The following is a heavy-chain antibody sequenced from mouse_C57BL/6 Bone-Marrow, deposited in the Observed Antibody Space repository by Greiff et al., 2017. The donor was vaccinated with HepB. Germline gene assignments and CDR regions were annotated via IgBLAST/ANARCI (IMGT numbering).Heavy chain of an antibody. CDR2: ISYDGSN. CDR3: ARLSTMVTTEGVDY. D-gene: IGHD2-2*01. V-gene: IGHV3-6*01. CDR1: GYSITSGYY. Sequence: EVQLQESGPGLVKPSQSLSLTCSVTGYSITSGYYWNWIRQFPGNKLEWMGYISYDGSNNYNPSLKNRIAITGDTSKNQFFLKLNSVTTEDTATYYCARLSTMVTTEGVDYWGQGTTLTVSS. J-gene: IGHJ2*01.